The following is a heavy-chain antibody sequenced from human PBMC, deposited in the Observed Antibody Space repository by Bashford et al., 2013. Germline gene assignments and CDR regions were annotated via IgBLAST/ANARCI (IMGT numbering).Heavy chain of an antibody. V-gene: IGHV1-69*06. CDR1: GGTFSSYA. CDR2: IIPIFGTA. D-gene: IGHD5-12*01. J-gene: IGHJ4*02. Sequence: SVKVSCKASGGTFSSYAISWVRQAPGQGLEWMGGIIPIFGTANYAQKFQGRVTITADKSTSTAYMELSSLRSEDTAVYYCASGVDSGYASYYFDYWGQGTLVTVSS. CDR3: ASGVDSGYASYYFDY.